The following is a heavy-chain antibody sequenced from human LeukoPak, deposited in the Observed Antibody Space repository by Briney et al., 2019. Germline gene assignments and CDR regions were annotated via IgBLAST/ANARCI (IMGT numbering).Heavy chain of an antibody. CDR2: ISYDGSNK. CDR1: GFTFSSYG. CDR3: AKDPERMAAAVGYFDY. V-gene: IGHV3-30*18. D-gene: IGHD6-13*01. Sequence: GGSLRLFCAASGFTFSSYGMHWVRQVPGKGLEWVAVISYDGSNKYYADSVKGRFTIYRDNSKNTLYLQMNSLRAEDTAVYYCAKDPERMAAAVGYFDYWGQGTLVTVSS. J-gene: IGHJ4*02.